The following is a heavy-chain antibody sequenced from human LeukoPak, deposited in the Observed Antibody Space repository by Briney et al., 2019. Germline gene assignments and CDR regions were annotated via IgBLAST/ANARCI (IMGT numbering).Heavy chain of an antibody. V-gene: IGHV1-69*01. CDR2: IIPIFGTA. CDR3: ARVDDYVWGSYRLRGDAFDI. D-gene: IGHD3-16*02. J-gene: IGHJ3*02. CDR1: GGTFSSFA. Sequence: SVKVSCKASGGTFSSFAISWVRQAPGQGLEWMGGIIPIFGTANYAQKFQGRVTITADESTSTAYMELSSLRSEDTAVYYCARVDDYVWGSYRLRGDAFDIWGQGTMVTVSS.